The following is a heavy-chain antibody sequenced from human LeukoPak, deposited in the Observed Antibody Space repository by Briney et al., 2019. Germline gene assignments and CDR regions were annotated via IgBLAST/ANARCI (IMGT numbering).Heavy chain of an antibody. CDR1: GFAFNSYT. CDR3: ATSIAAAGDYYYYMDV. D-gene: IGHD6-13*01. Sequence: PGGSLRLSCEASGFAFNSYTITWVRQAPGKGLEWVSVIYSGGSTYYADSVKGRFTISRDNSKNTLYLQMNSLRAEDTAVYYCATSIAAAGDYYYYMDVWGKGTTVTVSS. J-gene: IGHJ6*03. V-gene: IGHV3-66*02. CDR2: IYSGGST.